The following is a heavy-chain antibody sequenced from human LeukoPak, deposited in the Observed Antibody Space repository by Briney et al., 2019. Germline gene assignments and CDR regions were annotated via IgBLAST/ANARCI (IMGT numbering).Heavy chain of an antibody. Sequence: GGSLRLSCAASGFTFSSYGMHWVRQAPGKGLEWVAVISYDGSNKYYADSVKGRFTISRDNSKNTLYLQMNSLRAEDTAVYYCARDWCSTTVCFVVSAYMDVWGKGTTVTVSS. CDR3: ARDWCSTTVCFVVSAYMDV. CDR1: GFTFSSYG. V-gene: IGHV3-30*03. CDR2: ISYDGSNK. J-gene: IGHJ6*03. D-gene: IGHD1-26*01.